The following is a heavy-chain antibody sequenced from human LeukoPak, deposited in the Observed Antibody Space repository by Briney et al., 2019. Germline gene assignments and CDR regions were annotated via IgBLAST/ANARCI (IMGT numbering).Heavy chain of an antibody. CDR3: ARVGAETGYFDY. D-gene: IGHD5-24*01. CDR2: ISFDGSDA. CDR1: GFTFSGFW. Sequence: GGSLRLSCAASGFTFSGFWMHWVRQAPGKGLVWVSCISFDGSDATYADSVKGRFTISRDNAKNTLYLQMNSLRAEDTAVYYCARVGAETGYFDYWGQGTLVTVSS. V-gene: IGHV3-74*01. J-gene: IGHJ4*02.